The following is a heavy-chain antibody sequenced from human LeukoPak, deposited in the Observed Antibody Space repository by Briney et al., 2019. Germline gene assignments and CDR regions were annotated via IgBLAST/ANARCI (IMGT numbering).Heavy chain of an antibody. D-gene: IGHD6-13*01. CDR2: IYYSGST. V-gene: IGHV4-59*01. CDR1: GGSISSYY. J-gene: IGHJ3*02. CDR3: ARGILGAAAGTRAFDI. Sequence: SETLSLTCTVSGGSISSYYWSWIRQPPGKGLEWIGYIYYSGSTNYNPSPKSRVTISVDTSKNQFSLKLSSVTAADTAVYYCARGILGAAAGTRAFDIWGQGTMVTVSS.